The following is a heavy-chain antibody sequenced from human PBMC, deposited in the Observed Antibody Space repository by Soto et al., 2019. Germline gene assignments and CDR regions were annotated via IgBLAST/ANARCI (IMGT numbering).Heavy chain of an antibody. D-gene: IGHD1-26*01. J-gene: IGHJ4*02. CDR1: GITFRNYA. CDR2: ISGSGGST. V-gene: IGHV3-23*01. CDR3: AKDPEWELPKYYFDY. Sequence: AGSLRLSCAASGITFRNYAMSWVRQAPGKGLEWVSTISGSGGSTYYADSVKGRFTISRDNSKDTLYLQMNSLRAEDTAVYYCAKDPEWELPKYYFDYWGQGTLVTVSS.